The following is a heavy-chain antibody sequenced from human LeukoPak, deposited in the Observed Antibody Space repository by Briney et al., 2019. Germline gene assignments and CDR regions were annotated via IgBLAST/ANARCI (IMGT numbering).Heavy chain of an antibody. D-gene: IGHD4-23*01. CDR2: INHSGST. CDR1: GGSFSGYY. Sequence: PSETLSLTCAVYGGSFSGYYWSWIRQPPGKGLEWIGEINHSGSTNYNPSLKSRVTISVDTSKNQFSLKLSSVTAADTAVYYCARGGGGNSRYYYYYYYMDVWGKGTTVTVSS. J-gene: IGHJ6*03. CDR3: ARGGGGNSRYYYYYYYMDV. V-gene: IGHV4-34*01.